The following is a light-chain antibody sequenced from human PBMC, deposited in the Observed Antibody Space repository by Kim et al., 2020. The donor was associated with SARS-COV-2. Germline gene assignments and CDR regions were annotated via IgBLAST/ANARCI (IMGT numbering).Light chain of an antibody. CDR3: QVWDSNTDQYV. V-gene: IGLV3-21*03. CDR1: NIGSKT. Sequence: PEKTARITCGENNIGSKTVHWYQQKPGQAPVLVVYDDSDRPSGIPERFSGFNSGKTATLTISRVEAGDEADYYCQVWDSNTDQYVFGTGTKVTVL. J-gene: IGLJ1*01. CDR2: DDS.